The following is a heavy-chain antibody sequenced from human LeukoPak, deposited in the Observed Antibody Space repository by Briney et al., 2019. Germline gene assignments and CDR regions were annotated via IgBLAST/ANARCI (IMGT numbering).Heavy chain of an antibody. V-gene: IGHV4-38-2*02. J-gene: IGHJ4*02. D-gene: IGHD1-26*01. Sequence: SETLSLTCTVSGFSISSGYYWGWIRQPPGERLEWIGSISHSWSTYYNPSLKSRVTISLDTSKNQFSLRLSFVTAADTAVYFCAREGDIVGATIDSWGQGTPVTVSS. CDR3: AREGDIVGATIDS. CDR1: GFSISSGYY. CDR2: ISHSWST.